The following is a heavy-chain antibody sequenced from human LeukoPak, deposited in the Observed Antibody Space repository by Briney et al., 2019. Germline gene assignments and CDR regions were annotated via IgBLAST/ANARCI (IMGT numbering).Heavy chain of an antibody. CDR3: ARDKYSYGPTYFDY. D-gene: IGHD5-18*01. CDR1: GGSISSGGYY. Sequence: SETLSLTCTVSGGSISSGGYYWSWIRQHPGKGLEWIGYIYYSGSTYYNPSLKSRVTISVDTSKNQFSLKPSSVTAADTAVYYCARDKYSYGPTYFDYWGQGTLVTVSS. V-gene: IGHV4-31*03. J-gene: IGHJ4*02. CDR2: IYYSGST.